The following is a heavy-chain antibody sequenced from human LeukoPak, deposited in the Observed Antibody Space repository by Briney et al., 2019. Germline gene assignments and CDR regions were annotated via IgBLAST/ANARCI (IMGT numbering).Heavy chain of an antibody. CDR3: ARGGAARRFVVRYYYYMDV. CDR1: GYTFTSYA. Sequence: ASVKVSCKASGYTFTSYAMHWVRQAPGQRLEWMGWINAGNGNTKYSQEFQGRVTITRDTSASTAYMELSSLRSEDMAVYYCARGGAARRFVVRYYYYMDVWGKGTTVTVSS. CDR2: INAGNGNT. D-gene: IGHD6-6*01. V-gene: IGHV1-3*03. J-gene: IGHJ6*03.